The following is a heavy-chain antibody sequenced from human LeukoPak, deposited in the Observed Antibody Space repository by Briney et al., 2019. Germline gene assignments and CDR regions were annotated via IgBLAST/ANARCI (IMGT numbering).Heavy chain of an antibody. CDR1: GFTVSSNY. CDR3: AREGRFGEFYFDY. CDR2: IYSGGST. D-gene: IGHD3-10*01. J-gene: IGHJ4*02. Sequence: GRSLRLSCAASGFTVSSNYMSWVSQAPGKGLEWVSVIYSGGSTYYADSVKGRFTISRHNSKNTLYLQMNSLRAEDTAVYYCAREGRFGEFYFDYWGQGTLVTVSS. V-gene: IGHV3-53*04.